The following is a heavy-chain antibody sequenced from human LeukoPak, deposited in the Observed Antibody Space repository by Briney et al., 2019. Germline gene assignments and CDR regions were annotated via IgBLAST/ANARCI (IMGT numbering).Heavy chain of an antibody. CDR3: AREACLEWLLLPGCFDL. D-gene: IGHD3-3*01. CDR1: GFTFSSYE. V-gene: IGHV3-48*03. Sequence: GGSLRLSCAASGFTFSSYEMNWVRQAPGKGLEWVSYISSSGSTIYYADSVKGRFTISRDNAKNSLYLQMNSLRAEHTAVYYCAREACLEWLLLPGCFDLWGRGTLVTVSS. J-gene: IGHJ2*01. CDR2: ISSSGSTI.